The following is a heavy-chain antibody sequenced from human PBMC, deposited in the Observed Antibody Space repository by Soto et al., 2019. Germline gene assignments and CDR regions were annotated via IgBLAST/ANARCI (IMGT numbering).Heavy chain of an antibody. V-gene: IGHV3-30-3*01. CDR3: ARDDPSEYYYYGMDV. Sequence: QVQLVESRGGVVQPGRSLRLSCAASGFTFSSYVMHWVRQAPGKGLEWVAVISYDGNNKHYADSVKGRFTISRDNSKNTLYLQMNSLRAEDTAVYYCARDDPSEYYYYGMDVWGQGTTVTVSS. CDR2: ISYDGNNK. J-gene: IGHJ6*02. CDR1: GFTFSSYV.